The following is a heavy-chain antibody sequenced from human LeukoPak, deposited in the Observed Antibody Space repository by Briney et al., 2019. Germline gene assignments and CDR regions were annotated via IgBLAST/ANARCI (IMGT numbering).Heavy chain of an antibody. CDR2: ISGSAVII. CDR1: GLSFSNYD. V-gene: IGHV3-48*03. CDR3: IPPAAGLYRIISTEYFQH. Sequence: PGGSLRLSCAAAGLSFSNYDMYWVRQAPGKGLEWVAYISGSAVIIYYAASVKGRSTISRDNANKSVFLRMNSLTVEDTATYYCIPPAAGLYRIISTEYFQHWGQGAPVTGS. D-gene: IGHD2-2*01. J-gene: IGHJ1*01.